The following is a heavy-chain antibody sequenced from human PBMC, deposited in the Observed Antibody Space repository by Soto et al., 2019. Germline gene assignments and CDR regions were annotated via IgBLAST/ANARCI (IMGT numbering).Heavy chain of an antibody. CDR2: IYYSGST. CDR1: GGSLSSYY. J-gene: IGHJ4*02. Sequence: SETLSLTCTVSGGSLSSYYWSWLRQPPGKGLEWIGYIYYSGSTNYNPSLKSRVTISVDTSKNQFSLKLSSVTAARQRYSSGGSCRRGYYFDYWGQGTLVTVSS. D-gene: IGHD2-15*01. V-gene: IGHV4-59*01. CDR3: GSCRRGYYFDY.